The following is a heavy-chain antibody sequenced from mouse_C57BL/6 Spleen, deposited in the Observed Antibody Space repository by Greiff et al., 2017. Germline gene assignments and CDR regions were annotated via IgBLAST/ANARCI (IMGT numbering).Heavy chain of an antibody. D-gene: IGHD2-2*01. Sequence: LQESGPELVKPGASVKISCKASGYAFSSSWMNWVKQRPGKGLEWIGRIYPGDGDTNYNGKFKGKATLTADKSSSTAYMQLSSLTSEDSAVYFCARSTGYDAYWGQGTTLTVSS. CDR1: GYAFSSSW. CDR2: IYPGDGDT. V-gene: IGHV1-82*01. J-gene: IGHJ2*01. CDR3: ARSTGYDAY.